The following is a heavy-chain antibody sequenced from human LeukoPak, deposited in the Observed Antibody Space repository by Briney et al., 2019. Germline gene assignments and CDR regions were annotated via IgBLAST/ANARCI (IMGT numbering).Heavy chain of an antibody. Sequence: GGSLRLSCAASGINFGTSGMHWVRQAPGKGLEWVTFIQHDGSDIYYADSVKGRFTVSRDNSKNTVYLHMNSLRVDDTAMYYCAKVDPATVTPGVFYYYYYMDVWGKGTTVTVSS. D-gene: IGHD4-17*01. CDR3: AKVDPATVTPGVFYYYYYMDV. J-gene: IGHJ6*03. V-gene: IGHV3-30*02. CDR1: GINFGTSG. CDR2: IQHDGSDI.